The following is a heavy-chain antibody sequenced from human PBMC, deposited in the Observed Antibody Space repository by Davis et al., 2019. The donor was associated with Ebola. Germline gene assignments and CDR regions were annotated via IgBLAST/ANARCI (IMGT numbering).Heavy chain of an antibody. CDR3: AIPDAAHSGSYRLWYVDF. D-gene: IGHD1-26*01. CDR2: ISGSGDST. CDR1: GLTFNTYA. Sequence: PGGSLRLSCAASGLTFNTYAMSWVRQAPGKGLEWVSGISGSGDSTYYADSVKGRFTISRDNSKNTLYLQMNSLRAEDTAIYYCAIPDAAHSGSYRLWYVDFWGQGTLVTVSS. V-gene: IGHV3-23*01. J-gene: IGHJ4*02.